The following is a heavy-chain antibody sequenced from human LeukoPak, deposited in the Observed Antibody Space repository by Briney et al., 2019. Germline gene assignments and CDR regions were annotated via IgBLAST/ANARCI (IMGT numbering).Heavy chain of an antibody. V-gene: IGHV3-7*01. CDR3: ARGAVYYMDI. Sequence: GGSLRLSCAASGFTFSSYWMSWVRQAPGQGLEWVAHIKQDGSDKYYVDSVKGRFTISRDNAKSSVYLQMSSLRAEDTAVYYCARGAVYYMDIWGKGTTVTISS. J-gene: IGHJ6*03. CDR2: IKQDGSDK. D-gene: IGHD6-19*01. CDR1: GFTFSSYW.